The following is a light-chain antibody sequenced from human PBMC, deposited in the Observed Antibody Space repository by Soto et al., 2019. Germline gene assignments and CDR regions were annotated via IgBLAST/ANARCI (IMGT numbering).Light chain of an antibody. J-gene: IGKJ5*01. CDR1: QSLLHSDGYTY. CDR3: QQYNNWPPIT. CDR2: DAS. V-gene: IGKV2D-26*03. Sequence: EIVMTQTPLSLSITPGEQASMSCRSSQSLLHSDGYTYLYWYQQKPGQAPRLLIYDASTRATGIPARFSGSGSGTEFTLTISSLQSEDFAVYYCQQYNNWPPITFGQGTRLEIK.